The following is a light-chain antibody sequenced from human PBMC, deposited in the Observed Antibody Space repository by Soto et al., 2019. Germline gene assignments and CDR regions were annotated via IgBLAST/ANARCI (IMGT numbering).Light chain of an antibody. J-gene: IGKJ2*01. CDR3: MQGKHFPHT. Sequence: DIVLTQTPLSSPVTLGQPASISCRSSQSLVDGDGDTYLSWLQQRPGQPPRPLIYKVSTRFSGVPDRFSRSGAGTDYTLKISRVEAEDVGVEFCMQGKHFPHTVGQGTKLEIK. CDR2: KVS. CDR1: QSLVDGDGDTY. V-gene: IGKV2-24*01.